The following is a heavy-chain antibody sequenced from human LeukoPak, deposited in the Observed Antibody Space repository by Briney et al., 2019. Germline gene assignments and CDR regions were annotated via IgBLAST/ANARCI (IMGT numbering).Heavy chain of an antibody. Sequence: GGSLRLSCAASGFTFSTYGMSWVRQAPGRGLEWVSGIVGSGSNTYYADSVKGRFTISRDNSKNTLYLQMNSLRAEDTAVYYCAKEPLNYDFWSALLFQDYWGQGTLVTVSS. D-gene: IGHD3-3*01. CDR1: GFTFSTYG. CDR2: IVGSGSNT. J-gene: IGHJ4*02. CDR3: AKEPLNYDFWSALLFQDY. V-gene: IGHV3-23*01.